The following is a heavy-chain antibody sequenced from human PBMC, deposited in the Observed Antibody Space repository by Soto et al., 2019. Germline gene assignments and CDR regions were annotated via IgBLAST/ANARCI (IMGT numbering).Heavy chain of an antibody. CDR3: ATAIADDAFDI. V-gene: IGHV1-3*01. CDR1: GYTFTSCA. D-gene: IGHD2-21*01. J-gene: IGHJ3*02. Sequence: RASVKVSCKASGYTFTSCAMHWVRQAPGQRLEWMGWINAGNGNTKYSQKFQGRVTITRDTSASTAYMELSSLRSEDTAVYYCATAIADDAFDIWGRGTRVTVSS. CDR2: INAGNGNT.